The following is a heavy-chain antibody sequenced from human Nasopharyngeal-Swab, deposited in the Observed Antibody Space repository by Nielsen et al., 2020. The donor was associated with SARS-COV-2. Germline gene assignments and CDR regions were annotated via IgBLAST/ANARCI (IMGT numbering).Heavy chain of an antibody. J-gene: IGHJ3*02. CDR3: ATDRHSHDGGLAESFDM. D-gene: IGHD1-14*01. V-gene: IGHV1-24*01. Sequence: ASVKVSCKVSGYTLTELSMHWVRQAPGKGLEWMGGFDPEYGETIYAEKFQDRVTMTEDTSTDTAYMELSSLISEDTAVYFCATDRHSHDGGLAESFDMWGQGTMVTVSS. CDR2: FDPEYGET. CDR1: GYTLTELS.